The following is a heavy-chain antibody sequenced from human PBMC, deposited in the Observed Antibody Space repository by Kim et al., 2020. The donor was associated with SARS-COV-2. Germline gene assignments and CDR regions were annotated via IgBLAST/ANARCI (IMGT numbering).Heavy chain of an antibody. Sequence: GGSLRLSCAASGFTFDDYAMHWVRQAPGKGLEWVSGISWNSGSIGYADSVKGRFTISRDNAKNSLYLQMNSLRAEDTALYYCAKDGPGNCGGDCYSSWYFDLWGRGTLVTVSS. D-gene: IGHD2-21*02. J-gene: IGHJ2*01. CDR1: GFTFDDYA. V-gene: IGHV3-9*01. CDR2: ISWNSGSI. CDR3: AKDGPGNCGGDCYSSWYFDL.